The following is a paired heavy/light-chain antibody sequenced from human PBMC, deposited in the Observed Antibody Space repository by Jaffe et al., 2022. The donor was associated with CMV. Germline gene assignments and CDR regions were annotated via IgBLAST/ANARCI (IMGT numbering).Heavy chain of an antibody. J-gene: IGHJ3*02. Sequence: QVQLQESGPGLVKPSETLSLTCTVSGGSISSYYWSWIRQPPGKGLEWIGYIYYSGSTNYNPSLKSRVTISVDTSKNQFSLKLSSVTAADTAVYYCARLLYCTNGVCYHPYAFDIWGQGTMVTVSS. CDR2: IYYSGST. CDR1: GGSISSYY. CDR3: ARLLYCTNGVCYHPYAFDI. D-gene: IGHD2-8*01. V-gene: IGHV4-59*01.
Light chain of an antibody. CDR2: LGS. J-gene: IGKJ3*01. Sequence: DIVMTQSPLSLPVTPGEPASISCRSSQSLLHSNGYNYLDWYLQKPGKSPQLLIYLGSNRASGVPDRFSGSGSGTDFTLKISRVEAEDVGVYYCMQALQTPGGFTFGPGTKVDIK. CDR1: QSLLHSNGYNY. V-gene: IGKV2-28*01. CDR3: MQALQTPGGFT.